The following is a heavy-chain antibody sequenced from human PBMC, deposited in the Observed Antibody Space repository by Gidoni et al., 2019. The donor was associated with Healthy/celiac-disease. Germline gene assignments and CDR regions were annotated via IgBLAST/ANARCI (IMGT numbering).Heavy chain of an antibody. J-gene: IGHJ4*02. CDR2: IYFSGST. CDR1: GGSISSSSYY. CDR3: ASPYSSSQSDYFDY. Sequence: QLQLQESGPGLVNPSETLSLTCTVSGGSISSSSYYWGWIRQPPGKGLEWIGCIYFSGSTYYNPSLKSRVTISVDTSKNQCSRKLSSVTAADTAVYYWASPYSSSQSDYFDYWGQGTLVTVSS. D-gene: IGHD6-13*01. V-gene: IGHV4-39*01.